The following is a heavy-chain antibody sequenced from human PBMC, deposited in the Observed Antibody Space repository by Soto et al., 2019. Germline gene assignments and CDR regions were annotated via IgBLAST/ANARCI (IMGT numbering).Heavy chain of an antibody. CDR2: IYYSGST. Sequence: SETLSLTCTVSGGSISSSSYYWGWIRQPPGKGLEWIGSIYYSGSTYYNPSLKSRVTISVDTSKNQFSLKLSSVTAADTAVYYCARPGGYSQHAFDIWGQGTMVTVSS. D-gene: IGHD2-15*01. J-gene: IGHJ3*02. CDR3: ARPGGYSQHAFDI. CDR1: GGSISSSSYY. V-gene: IGHV4-39*01.